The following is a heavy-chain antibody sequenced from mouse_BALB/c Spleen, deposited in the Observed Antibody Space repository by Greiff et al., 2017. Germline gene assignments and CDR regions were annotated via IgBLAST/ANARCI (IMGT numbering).Heavy chain of an antibody. Sequence: EVKLLESGPGLVKPSQSLSLTCTVTGYSITSDYAWNWIRQFPGNKLEWMGYISYSGSTSYNPSLKSRISITRDTSKNQFFLQLNSVTTEDTATYYCARGNYYGYGFAYWGQGTLVTVSA. CDR2: ISYSGST. V-gene: IGHV3-2*02. D-gene: IGHD1-2*01. CDR1: GYSITSDYA. CDR3: ARGNYYGYGFAY. J-gene: IGHJ3*01.